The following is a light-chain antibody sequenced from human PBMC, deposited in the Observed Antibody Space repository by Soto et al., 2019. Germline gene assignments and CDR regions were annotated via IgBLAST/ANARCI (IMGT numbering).Light chain of an antibody. CDR2: GAS. J-gene: IGKJ1*01. CDR1: QSVSGN. CDR3: QQYNNWPPWT. Sequence: EIVMTQSPATLSVSPGERATLSCRASQSVSGNLAWYQQKPGQAPRLLIYGASTRATGIPARFSGSGSGTAFTLNNSSLQSEDFAVYYCQQYNNWPPWTFGQGTKVEIK. V-gene: IGKV3-15*01.